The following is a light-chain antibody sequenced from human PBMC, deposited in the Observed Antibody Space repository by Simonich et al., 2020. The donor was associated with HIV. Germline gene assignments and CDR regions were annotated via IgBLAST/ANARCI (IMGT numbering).Light chain of an antibody. Sequence: EIVMTQSPATLSVSPGERATLSCRASQSVSSNFAWYQQKPGHAPRLLIYGAYTRATGIPARFSGSGSGTEFTLTISSLQSEDFAVYYCQQYNNWPTFGGGTKVEIK. CDR3: QQYNNWPT. CDR1: QSVSSN. J-gene: IGKJ4*01. V-gene: IGKV3-15*01. CDR2: GAY.